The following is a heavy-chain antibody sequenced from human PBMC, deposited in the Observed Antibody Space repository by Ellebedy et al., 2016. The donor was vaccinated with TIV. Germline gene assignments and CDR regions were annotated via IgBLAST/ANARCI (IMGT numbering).Heavy chain of an antibody. CDR2: ISGGGENT. CDR3: GHLGSSGY. D-gene: IGHD3-10*01. V-gene: IGHV3-23*01. J-gene: IGHJ4*01. Sequence: GGSLRLXXAGSGFTFSIYGMAWVRQAPGKGLEWVSTISGGGENTHYADSMKGRFIISRDNSENTMYLQMNTLRAEDTAVYYCGHLGSSGYWGQGTLVAVSS. CDR1: GFTFSIYG.